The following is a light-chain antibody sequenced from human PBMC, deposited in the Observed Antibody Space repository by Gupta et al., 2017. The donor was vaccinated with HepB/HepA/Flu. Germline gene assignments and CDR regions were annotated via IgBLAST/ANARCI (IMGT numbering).Light chain of an antibody. J-gene: IGKJ4*01. Sequence: DIQFTHSPSFLSASVGDRVTITCRARQGISSYLAWYQQKPGKAPKLLIYAASTLQRGVTSRFSSSGDGTEGTLTIRSLQPEDFGTYYCQQWNRYHRYFTFGRGTKVEIK. CDR3: QQWNRYHRYFT. CDR2: AAS. CDR1: QGISSY. V-gene: IGKV1-9*01.